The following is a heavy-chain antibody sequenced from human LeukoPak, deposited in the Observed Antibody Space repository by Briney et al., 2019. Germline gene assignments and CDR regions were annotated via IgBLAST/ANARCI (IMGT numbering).Heavy chain of an antibody. J-gene: IGHJ4*02. D-gene: IGHD4-17*01. Sequence: PGGSLRLSCAASGFTVSSNYMSWVRQAPGKGLEWVSVIYSGGSTYYADSVKGRFTISRDNSKNTLYLQMNSLRAEDTAVYYCAKVGDYGCYALDYWGQGTLVTVSS. V-gene: IGHV3-53*05. CDR3: AKVGDYGCYALDY. CDR1: GFTVSSNY. CDR2: IYSGGST.